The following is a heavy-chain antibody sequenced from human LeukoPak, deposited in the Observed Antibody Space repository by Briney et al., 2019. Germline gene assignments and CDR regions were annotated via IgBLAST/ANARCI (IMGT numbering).Heavy chain of an antibody. CDR1: GFTFDDYA. CDR2: ISWNSGSI. CDR3: AKSEGYSSSPSDY. Sequence: PGRSLRLSCAASGFTFDDYAMHWVRQAPGKGLEWVSGISWNSGSIGYADSVKGRFTISRDNAKNSLYLQMNSLRAEDTALYYCAKSEGYSSSPSDYWGQGTLVTVSS. J-gene: IGHJ4*02. D-gene: IGHD6-6*01. V-gene: IGHV3-9*01.